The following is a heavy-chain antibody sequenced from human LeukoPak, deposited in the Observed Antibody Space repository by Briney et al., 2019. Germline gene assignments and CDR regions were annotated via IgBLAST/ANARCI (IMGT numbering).Heavy chain of an antibody. CDR1: GFTFSSYW. Sequence: GGSLRLSCAASGFTFSSYWMTWVRQARGKGLEWVANINQDGGEKSYVDSVKGRFTISRDNAKSSLFLQLNSRRVDDTAVYYCAREIPEGFYGSGSDFWGQGTLVTVAS. D-gene: IGHD3-10*01. CDR3: AREIPEGFYGSGSDF. CDR2: INQDGGEK. J-gene: IGHJ4*02. V-gene: IGHV3-7*01.